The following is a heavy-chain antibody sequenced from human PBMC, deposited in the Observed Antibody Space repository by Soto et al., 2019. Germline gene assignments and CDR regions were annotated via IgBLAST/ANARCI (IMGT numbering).Heavy chain of an antibody. CDR3: ARHYSSASSNWFDP. D-gene: IGHD6-19*01. Sequence: SETLSLTCSISGSSINSSSYFWGWVRQPPGKGLEWIGSIYYSGSTYYNPSLRSRVTISVDTSKNQFSLKLSSVTAADTAVFYCARHYSSASSNWFDPWGQGTLVTVSS. V-gene: IGHV4-39*01. CDR1: GSSINSSSYF. J-gene: IGHJ5*02. CDR2: IYYSGST.